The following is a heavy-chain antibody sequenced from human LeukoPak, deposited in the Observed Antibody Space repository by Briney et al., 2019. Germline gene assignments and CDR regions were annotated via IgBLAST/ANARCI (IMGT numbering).Heavy chain of an antibody. V-gene: IGHV1-2*02. Sequence: ASVKVSRKASGYTFTGYYMHWVRQAPGQGLEWMGWINPNNGGTNYAQKFQGRVTMTRDTSISTAYMELSRLRSDDTAVYYCARVARSSSSWYERFDPWGQGTLVTVSS. J-gene: IGHJ5*02. CDR1: GYTFTGYY. CDR2: INPNNGGT. CDR3: ARVARSSSSWYERFDP. D-gene: IGHD6-13*01.